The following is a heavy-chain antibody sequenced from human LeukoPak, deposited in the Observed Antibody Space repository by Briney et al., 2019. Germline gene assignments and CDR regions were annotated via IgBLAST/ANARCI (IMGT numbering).Heavy chain of an antibody. CDR3: ARDPLRSSFDS. CDR2: LHVSGNT. CDR1: GGSLENNH. Sequence: SETLSLTSAVSGGSLENNHWAWIRLPAGKGLEWIGRLHVSGNTNFNPSLKSRVTISVDTSKNQFSLKMTSMTAADTAVYFCARDPLRSSFDSWGQGILVTVAP. V-gene: IGHV4-4*07. D-gene: IGHD1-26*01. J-gene: IGHJ4*02.